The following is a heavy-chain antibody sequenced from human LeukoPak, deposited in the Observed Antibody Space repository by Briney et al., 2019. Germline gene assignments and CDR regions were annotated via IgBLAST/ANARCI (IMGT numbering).Heavy chain of an antibody. CDR2: IKQDGSEK. J-gene: IGHJ3*02. D-gene: IGHD7-27*01. CDR3: ARPGADRDHAFDI. Sequence: GGSLRLSCAASGFTFSSYEMNWVRQAPGKGLEWVANIKQDGSEKYYVDSVKGRFTISRDNAKNSLYLQMNSLRAEDTAVYYCARPGADRDHAFDIWGQGTMVTVSS. V-gene: IGHV3-7*01. CDR1: GFTFSSYE.